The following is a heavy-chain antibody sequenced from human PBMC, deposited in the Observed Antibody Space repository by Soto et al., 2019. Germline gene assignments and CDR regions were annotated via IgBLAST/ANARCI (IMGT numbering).Heavy chain of an antibody. CDR1: GGSFTSNNW. CDR2: IYRTGST. J-gene: IGHJ4*02. V-gene: IGHV4-4*02. CDR3: ASRDPGTSVDY. D-gene: IGHD1-7*01. Sequence: PSETLSLTCAVSGGSFTSNNWWTWVRQPPGQGLEWIGEIYRTGSTNYNPSLKSRVTISLDKSENQFSLKVASLTTADTAVYYCASRDPGTSVDYWGQGTLVTVSS.